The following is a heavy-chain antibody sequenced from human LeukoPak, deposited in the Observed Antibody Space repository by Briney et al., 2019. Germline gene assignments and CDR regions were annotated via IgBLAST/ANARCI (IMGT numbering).Heavy chain of an antibody. V-gene: IGHV3-33*01. Sequence: GGSLRLSCAASGFTFSSYGMHWVRQAPGKGLEWVAVIWYDGSNRYYADSVKGRFTISRDNPKNTLYLQMNSLRAEDTAVYYCAGEHYDFWSGYLTVAPYNWFDPWGQGTLVTVSS. CDR1: GFTFSSYG. CDR2: IWYDGSNR. J-gene: IGHJ5*02. CDR3: AGEHYDFWSGYLTVAPYNWFDP. D-gene: IGHD3-3*01.